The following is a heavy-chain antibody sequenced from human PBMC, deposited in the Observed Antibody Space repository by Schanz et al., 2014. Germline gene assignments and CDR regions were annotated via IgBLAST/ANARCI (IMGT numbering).Heavy chain of an antibody. CDR3: AKDRLLGYQLQDAFDI. V-gene: IGHV3-74*01. CDR1: GLTLSDYW. J-gene: IGHJ3*02. D-gene: IGHD2-2*01. CDR2: IRADGRMT. Sequence: EVQLVESGGGLVQPGGSLRLSCAASGLTLSDYWMHWVRQAPGKGPEWISHIRADGRMTNYAASVEGRFTISRDNSQNTLYLQMSSLRLEDTAVYYCAKDRLLGYQLQDAFDIWGQGTLVTVSS.